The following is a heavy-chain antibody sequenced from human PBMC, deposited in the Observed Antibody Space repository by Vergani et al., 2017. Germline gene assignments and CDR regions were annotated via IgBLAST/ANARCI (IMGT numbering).Heavy chain of an antibody. V-gene: IGHV4-30-4*08. Sequence: QVQLQESGPGLVKPSQTLSLTCTVSGGSISSGDYYWSWIRQPPGKGLEWIGYIYYSGSTYYNPSLKSRVTISVDTSKNQFSLKLSSVTAADTSVYYCARDYGSGSYYTSYYYGMDVWGQGTTVTVSS. D-gene: IGHD3-10*01. CDR2: IYYSGST. CDR3: ARDYGSGSYYTSYYYGMDV. CDR1: GGSISSGDYY. J-gene: IGHJ6*02.